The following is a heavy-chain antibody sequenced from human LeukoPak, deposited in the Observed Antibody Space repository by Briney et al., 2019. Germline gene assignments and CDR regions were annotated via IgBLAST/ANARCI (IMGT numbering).Heavy chain of an antibody. CDR2: IQYDGSNK. Sequence: PGGSLRLSCAASGFTFSSYGMHWVRQAPGKGLEWVAFIQYDGSNKYYVDSVKGRFTISRDNSKNTLYLQMNSLRAEDTAVYYCARDNGDYGDAFDIWGQGTMVTVSS. CDR1: GFTFSSYG. J-gene: IGHJ3*02. D-gene: IGHD4-17*01. V-gene: IGHV3-30*02. CDR3: ARDNGDYGDAFDI.